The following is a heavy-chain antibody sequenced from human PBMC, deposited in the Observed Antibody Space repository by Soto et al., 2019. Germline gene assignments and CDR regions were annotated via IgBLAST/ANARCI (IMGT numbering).Heavy chain of an antibody. CDR2: IIPIFGTA. Sequence: QVQLVQSGAEVKKPGSSVKVSCKASGGTFSSYAISWVRQAPGQGLEWMGGIIPIFGTANYAQKFQGRVTITAAEPTSTACMELSSVRSEGTAVDYCASGYSYGYLGVDYWGQGTLVTVSS. D-gene: IGHD5-18*01. J-gene: IGHJ4*02. CDR3: ASGYSYGYLGVDY. V-gene: IGHV1-69*01. CDR1: GGTFSSYA.